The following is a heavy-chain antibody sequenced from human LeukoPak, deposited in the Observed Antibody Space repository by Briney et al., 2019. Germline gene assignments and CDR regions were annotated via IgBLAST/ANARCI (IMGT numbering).Heavy chain of an antibody. Sequence: SETLSLTPTLSVGSISSYYWSWIRQPARRGVEWIGRIYTSGSANYNPSLMSRVTMSVDTPKKQFSLKLSSVSAADTAVYYCARVASGYDSYYYYYMFVCGKGTTVTISS. D-gene: IGHD5-12*01. CDR2: IYTSGSA. J-gene: IGHJ6*03. CDR1: VGSISSYY. V-gene: IGHV4-4*07. CDR3: ARVASGYDSYYYYYMFV.